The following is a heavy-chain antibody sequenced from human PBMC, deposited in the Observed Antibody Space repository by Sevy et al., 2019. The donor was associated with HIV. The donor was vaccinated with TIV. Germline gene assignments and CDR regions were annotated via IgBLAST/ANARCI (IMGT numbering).Heavy chain of an antibody. J-gene: IGHJ6*03. Sequence: GGSLRLSCAASGFTFSSYAMSWVRQAPGKGLEWVSAISGSGGSTYYADSVKGRFTISRDNSKNTLYLQMNSLRAEDTAVYYWAKDQRGDYYYYYMDVWGKGTTVTVSS. CDR1: GFTFSSYA. V-gene: IGHV3-23*01. D-gene: IGHD3-10*01. CDR2: ISGSGGST. CDR3: AKDQRGDYYYYYMDV.